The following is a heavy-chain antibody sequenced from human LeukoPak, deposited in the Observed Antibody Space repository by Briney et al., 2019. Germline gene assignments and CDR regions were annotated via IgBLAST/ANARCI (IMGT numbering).Heavy chain of an antibody. V-gene: IGHV1-2*02. CDR1: GYTFTGYY. CDR2: INPNSGGT. CDR3: ARGHSSGYFNWFDP. Sequence: ASVKVSCKASGYTFTGYYTHWVRQAPGQGLEWMGWINPNSGGTNYAQKFQGRVTMTRDTSISTAYMELSRLRSDDTAVYYCARGHSSGYFNWFDPWGQGTLVTVSS. D-gene: IGHD3-22*01. J-gene: IGHJ5*02.